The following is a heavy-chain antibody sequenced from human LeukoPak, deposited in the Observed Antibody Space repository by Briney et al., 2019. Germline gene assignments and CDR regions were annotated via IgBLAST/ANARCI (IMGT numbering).Heavy chain of an antibody. D-gene: IGHD3-10*01. V-gene: IGHV3-23*01. CDR3: AKPCHYYGSGSYLPFDY. J-gene: IGHJ4*02. CDR1: GFTFSSYA. CDR2: ISGSGGST. Sequence: GGSLRLSCAASGFTFSSYAMSWVRQAPGKGLEWVSAISGSGGSTYYADSVKGRFTISRDNSKNTLYLQMNSLRAEDTAVYYCAKPCHYYGSGSYLPFDYWGQGTLVTVSS.